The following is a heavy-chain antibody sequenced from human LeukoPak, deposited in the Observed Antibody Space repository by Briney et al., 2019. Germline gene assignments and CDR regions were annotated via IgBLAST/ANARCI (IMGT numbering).Heavy chain of an antibody. D-gene: IGHD4-17*01. CDR3: ARDLNDYGDYGPTWYFDL. CDR1: GGTFSSYA. J-gene: IGHJ2*01. V-gene: IGHV1-69*04. CDR2: IIPILGIA. Sequence: ASVKVSCKASGGTFSSYAISWVRQAPGQGLEWMGRIIPILGIANYAQKFQGRVTITADKSTSTAYMELSSLRSEDTAVYYCARDLNDYGDYGPTWYFDLWGRGTLVTVSS.